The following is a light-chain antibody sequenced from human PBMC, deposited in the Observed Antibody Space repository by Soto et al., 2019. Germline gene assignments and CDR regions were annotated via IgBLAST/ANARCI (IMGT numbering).Light chain of an antibody. CDR2: GAS. Sequence: EIVLTQSRGTLSLSPGERATLSCRASQSVSSSYLAWYQQKPGQAPRLLIYGASSRATGIPDRFSGSGSGTDFTLTISRLEPEDFAVYYCQQCGRSPLLYTFGQGTKMEIK. J-gene: IGKJ2*01. V-gene: IGKV3-20*01. CDR1: QSVSSSY. CDR3: QQCGRSPLLYT.